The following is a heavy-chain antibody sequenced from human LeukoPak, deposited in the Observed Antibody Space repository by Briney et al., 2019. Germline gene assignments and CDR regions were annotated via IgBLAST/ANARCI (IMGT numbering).Heavy chain of an antibody. J-gene: IGHJ4*02. CDR3: ARDSNSLFDY. Sequence: SVKVSCKASGGTFSSYAISWVRQAPGQGLGWMGRIIPIFGIANYAQKFQGRVTITADKSTSTAYMELSSLRSEDTAVYYCARDSNSLFDYWGQGTLVTVSS. D-gene: IGHD5-24*01. V-gene: IGHV1-69*04. CDR2: IIPIFGIA. CDR1: GGTFSSYA.